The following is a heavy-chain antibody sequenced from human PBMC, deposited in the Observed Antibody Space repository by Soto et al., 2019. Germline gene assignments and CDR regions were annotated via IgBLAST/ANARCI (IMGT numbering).Heavy chain of an antibody. J-gene: IGHJ4*02. CDR3: ARAREPEDSSDIFFDL. CDR2: IYSAGST. Sequence: GGSLRLSCAASGLTVSISYMSLVRQAPGKGLQWVSVIYSAGSTYYANSVKGRFTISREISTNMVYLQMSSLTDEETAVYYCARAREPEDSSDIFFDLWGKGALVTVXS. CDR1: GLTVSISY. V-gene: IGHV3-53*01. D-gene: IGHD6-13*01.